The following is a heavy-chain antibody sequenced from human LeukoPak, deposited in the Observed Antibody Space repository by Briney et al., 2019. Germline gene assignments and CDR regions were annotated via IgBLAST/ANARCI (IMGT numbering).Heavy chain of an antibody. CDR2: IIPILGIA. CDR3: ASPPADYYDSRDYFDY. D-gene: IGHD3-22*01. J-gene: IGHJ4*02. V-gene: IGHV1-69*04. Sequence: SVKVSCKVSGGTFSSYVISWVRQAPGQGLEWMGRIIPILGIANYAQKFQGRVTITADKSTSTAYMELSSLRSEDTAVYYCASPPADYYDSRDYFDYWGQGTLVTVSS. CDR1: GGTFSSYV.